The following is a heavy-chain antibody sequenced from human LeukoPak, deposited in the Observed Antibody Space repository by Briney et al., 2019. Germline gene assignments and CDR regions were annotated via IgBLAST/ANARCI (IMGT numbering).Heavy chain of an antibody. V-gene: IGHV4-38-2*02. CDR3: ARERGYYDSSGYGSYSDY. Sequence: SETLSLTCTVSGDSISSGNFWGWIRQPPGKGLDYIGNIDHRGNTYYSPSLKSRLTISVETSRNQFSLRLSSVTAADTAVYYCARERGYYDSSGYGSYSDYWGHGTLVTVSS. CDR1: GDSISSGNF. CDR2: IDHRGNT. J-gene: IGHJ4*01. D-gene: IGHD3-22*01.